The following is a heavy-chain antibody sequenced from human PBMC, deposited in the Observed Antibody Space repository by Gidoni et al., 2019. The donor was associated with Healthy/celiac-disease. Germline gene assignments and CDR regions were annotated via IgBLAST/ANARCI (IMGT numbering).Heavy chain of an antibody. D-gene: IGHD6-13*01. Sequence: QVQLQESGPGLVKPSETLSLTCTVSAGSISSYYWSWIRQPPGKGLEWIGYIYYSGSTNYNPSLKSRVTISVDTSKNQFSLKLSSVTAADTAVYYCARAGSSSWYYYYYGMDVWGQGTTVTVSS. V-gene: IGHV4-59*01. CDR2: IYYSGST. CDR3: ARAGSSSWYYYYYGMDV. CDR1: AGSISSYY. J-gene: IGHJ6*02.